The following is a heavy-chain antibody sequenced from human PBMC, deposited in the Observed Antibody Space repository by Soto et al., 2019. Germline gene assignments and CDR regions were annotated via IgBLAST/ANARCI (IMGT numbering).Heavy chain of an antibody. CDR3: AHSLYSSGYNPHFDY. V-gene: IGHV2-5*02. Sequence: QITLKESGPTLVKSTQTLTLTCTFSGFSLSTSGVGVGWIRQPPGKALEWLALIYWEDDKRYSPSLKSRLTTTKDTSKNQVVLTMTNMDPVDTATYYCAHSLYSSGYNPHFDYWGQGTLVTVSS. D-gene: IGHD3-22*01. J-gene: IGHJ4*02. CDR1: GFSLSTSGVG. CDR2: IYWEDDK.